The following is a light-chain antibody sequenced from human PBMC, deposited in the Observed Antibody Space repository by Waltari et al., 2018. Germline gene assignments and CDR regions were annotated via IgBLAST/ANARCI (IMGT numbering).Light chain of an antibody. CDR3: SSYISSTTLEL. J-gene: IGLJ2*01. CDR1: SSDAGGYNY. V-gene: IGLV2-14*03. CDR2: DVS. Sequence: QSALTQPASVSGSPGQSITISCTGTSSDAGGYNYVSWYQQHPGKAPKLMIYDVSNRPSGVTNRFSGSKSGNTVSLTISGLQAEDEADYYCSSYISSTTLELFGGGTSLTVL.